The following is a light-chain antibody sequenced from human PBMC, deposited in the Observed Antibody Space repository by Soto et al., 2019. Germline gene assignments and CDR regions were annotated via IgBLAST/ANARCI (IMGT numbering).Light chain of an antibody. J-gene: IGKJ1*01. CDR1: QSVSNF. V-gene: IGKV3-20*01. CDR2: GAS. Sequence: EIVLTQSPGTLSLSPGERATLSCRASQSVSNFLTWYQQKPGQAPRLLIYGASNRATGISDRFTGSGSGTDFTLSISRLEPEDSAVYYCQQYGNSPTFGQGTKVEIK. CDR3: QQYGNSPT.